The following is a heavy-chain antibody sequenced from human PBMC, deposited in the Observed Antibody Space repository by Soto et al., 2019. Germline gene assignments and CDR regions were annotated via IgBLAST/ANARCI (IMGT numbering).Heavy chain of an antibody. CDR1: GFTVSSNY. V-gene: IGHV3-53*01. CDR2: IYSGGST. D-gene: IGHD1-1*01. CDR3: ARDGIYTEDYYGMDV. Sequence: GGSLRLSCAASGFTVSSNYMSWVRQAPGKGLEWVSVIYSGGSTYYADSVKGRFTISRDNSKNTLYLQMNSLRAEDTAVYYCARDGIYTEDYYGMDVWGQGTTVTVSS. J-gene: IGHJ6*02.